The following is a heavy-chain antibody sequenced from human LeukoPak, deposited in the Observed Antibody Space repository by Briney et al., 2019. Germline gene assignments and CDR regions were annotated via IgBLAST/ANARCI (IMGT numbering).Heavy chain of an antibody. V-gene: IGHV4-61*01. CDR2: IYCSGST. J-gene: IGHJ4*02. CDR3: AREGSGSSWYCTAYYFDY. Sequence: SETLSLTCTVSGGSVSSGSYYWSWIRQPPGKGLEWIGYIYCSGSTNYNPSLKSRVTISVDTSKNQFSLKLSSVTAADTAVYYCAREGSGSSWYCTAYYFDYWGQGTLVTVSS. D-gene: IGHD6-13*01. CDR1: GGSVSSGSYY.